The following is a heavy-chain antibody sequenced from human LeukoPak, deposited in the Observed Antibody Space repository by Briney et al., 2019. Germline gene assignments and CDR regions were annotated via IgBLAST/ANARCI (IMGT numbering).Heavy chain of an antibody. CDR2: ISNSGSDI. V-gene: IGHV3-21*01. CDR1: GFTFSSYW. D-gene: IGHD5-24*01. Sequence: GGSLRLSCAASGFTFSSYWMHWVRQAPGKGLEWVSSISNSGSDIYYRDSVKGRFTISRDNAKNSLDLHLNSLRAEDTAVYYCAREDGYSDSSEFDYWGQGTLVLVSS. J-gene: IGHJ4*02. CDR3: AREDGYSDSSEFDY.